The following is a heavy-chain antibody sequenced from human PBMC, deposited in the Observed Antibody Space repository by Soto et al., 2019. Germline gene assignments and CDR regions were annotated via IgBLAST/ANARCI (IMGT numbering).Heavy chain of an antibody. V-gene: IGHV3-7*01. D-gene: IGHD4-4*01. Sequence: EVQLVESGGGLFQPGGSLRLSCTASGFTFSDSWMTWVRQAPGKGLEWVARIKPDESEKKYADSVKGRLSISRDNAKNSMYVQMDSLRGDDTAVYYCVRGGSNYASWGQGTLVTVSS. CDR1: GFTFSDSW. CDR3: VRGGSNYAS. CDR2: IKPDESEK. J-gene: IGHJ5*02.